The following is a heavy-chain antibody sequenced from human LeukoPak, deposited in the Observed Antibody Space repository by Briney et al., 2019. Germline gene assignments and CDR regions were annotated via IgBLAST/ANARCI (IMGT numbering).Heavy chain of an antibody. Sequence: GRSLRLSCAASGFTFSSYAMHWVRQAPGKGLEWVAVISYDGSNKYYADSVKGRFTISRDNSKNTLYLQMNSLRAEDTAVYYCARDWDDVSSSWLYFDYWGQGTLVTVSS. D-gene: IGHD6-13*01. J-gene: IGHJ4*02. CDR2: ISYDGSNK. CDR3: ARDWDDVSSSWLYFDY. CDR1: GFTFSSYA. V-gene: IGHV3-30*04.